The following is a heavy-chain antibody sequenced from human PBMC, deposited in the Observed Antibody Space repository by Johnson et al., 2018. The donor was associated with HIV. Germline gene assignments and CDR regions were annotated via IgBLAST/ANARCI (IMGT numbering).Heavy chain of an antibody. CDR3: AKDGSAFYDILTRLDAFDI. CDR1: GFTFSSYG. V-gene: IGHV3-33*06. J-gene: IGHJ3*02. Sequence: QVQLVESGGGVVQPGRSLRLSCAASGFTFSSYGMHWVRQAPGKGQEWVAVIWYDGSNKYYADSVKGRFTISRDNSKNTLYLQMNSLRAEDTAVYYCAKDGSAFYDILTRLDAFDIWGQGTMVTVSS. CDR2: IWYDGSNK. D-gene: IGHD3-9*01.